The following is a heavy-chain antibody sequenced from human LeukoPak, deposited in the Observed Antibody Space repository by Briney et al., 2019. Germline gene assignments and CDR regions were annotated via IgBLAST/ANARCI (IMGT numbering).Heavy chain of an antibody. CDR2: INHGGST. V-gene: IGHV4-34*01. CDR3: ARGEQRPTDFDY. D-gene: IGHD6-25*01. Sequence: KTSETLSLTCAVSGDSFSGYYWCWIREPPGKRLEWIGEINHGGSTNYTPSLKSRFTISVDTSKNQFSLKLSSVTAEDTAVYYCARGEQRPTDFDYWGQGTLVTVSS. CDR1: GDSFSGYY. J-gene: IGHJ4*02.